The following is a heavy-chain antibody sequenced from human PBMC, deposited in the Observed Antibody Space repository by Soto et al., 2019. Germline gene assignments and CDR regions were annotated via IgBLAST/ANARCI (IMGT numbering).Heavy chain of an antibody. D-gene: IGHD6-19*01. CDR3: AKDRDSSGWLGFDY. Sequence: GGSLRLSCAASGFTLSNYWMHWVRQAPGKGLEWVSGISWNSGSIGYADSVKGRFTISRDNAKNSLYLQMNSLRVEDTALYYCAKDRDSSGWLGFDYWGQGTLVTVSS. CDR2: ISWNSGSI. CDR1: GFTLSNYW. V-gene: IGHV3-9*01. J-gene: IGHJ4*02.